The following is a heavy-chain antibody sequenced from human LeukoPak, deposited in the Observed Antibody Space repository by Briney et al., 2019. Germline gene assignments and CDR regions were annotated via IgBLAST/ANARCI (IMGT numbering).Heavy chain of an antibody. D-gene: IGHD1-1*01. CDR1: GGYISDYY. V-gene: IGHV4-59*01. Sequence: SETLSLTCSVSGGYISDYYWGWIRQHPGKGLEWIGYVSYTGNTNSNPSLTSRVTFSVETSKTLFSLKLDSVSAADTAVYYCARDNWKDAGDAFDMWGQGTVVTVSS. J-gene: IGHJ3*02. CDR3: ARDNWKDAGDAFDM. CDR2: VSYTGNT.